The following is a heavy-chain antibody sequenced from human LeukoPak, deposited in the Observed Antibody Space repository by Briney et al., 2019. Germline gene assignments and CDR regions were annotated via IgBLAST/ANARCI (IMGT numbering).Heavy chain of an antibody. D-gene: IGHD3-22*01. V-gene: IGHV1-18*01. CDR2: ISAYNGNT. J-gene: IGHJ3*02. Sequence: ASVKVSCKASGYTFTSYGISWVRQAPGQGLEWMGWISAYNGNTNYAQKLQGRVTITADKSTSTAFMELSSLRSEDTAVYYCARDVPYYYDSSGSSDAFDIWAQGTMVTVSS. CDR3: ARDVPYYYDSSGSSDAFDI. CDR1: GYTFTSYG.